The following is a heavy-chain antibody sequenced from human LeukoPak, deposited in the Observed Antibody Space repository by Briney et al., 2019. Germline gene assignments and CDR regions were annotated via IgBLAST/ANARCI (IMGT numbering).Heavy chain of an antibody. CDR3: VRPFSGLRDY. V-gene: IGHV3-74*01. J-gene: IGHJ4*02. Sequence: PGGSLRLSCVASGFAFNTNWMHWVRQAPGKGLVWVTRINTDGRITNYADSVKGRFTISRDNAKDTLYLQMNSLRVEDTSVYFCVRPFSGLRDYWGQGTRVTVSS. CDR2: INTDGRIT. CDR1: GFAFNTNW. D-gene: IGHD2/OR15-2a*01.